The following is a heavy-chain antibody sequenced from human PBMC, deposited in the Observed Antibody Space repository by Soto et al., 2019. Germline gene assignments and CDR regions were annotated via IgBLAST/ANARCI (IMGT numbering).Heavy chain of an antibody. J-gene: IGHJ3*01. CDR3: ATTTADYYDSNGYYAL. D-gene: IGHD3-22*01. V-gene: IGHV1-69*13. CDR1: GGTFSSYA. CDR2: IIPIFGTA. Sequence: GASVKVSCKASGGTFSSYAISWVRQAPGQGLEWMGGIIPIFGTANYAQKFQGRVTITADESTSTAYMELSSLRSEDTAVYYCATTTADYYDSNGYYALWGQGTMVTVS.